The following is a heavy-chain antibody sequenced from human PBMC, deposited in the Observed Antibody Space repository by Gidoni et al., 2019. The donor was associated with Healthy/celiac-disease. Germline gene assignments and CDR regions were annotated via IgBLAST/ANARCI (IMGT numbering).Heavy chain of an antibody. D-gene: IGHD3-22*01. V-gene: IGHV3-66*02. CDR3: ARVGDYDSSGYYYGEDAFDI. Sequence: EVQLVESGGGLVQPGGSLRLSCAASGFTVSSNYMSWVRQAPGKGLEWVSVIYSGGSTYYADSVKGRFTISRDNSKNTLYLQMNSLRAEDTAVYYCARVGDYDSSGYYYGEDAFDIWGQGTMVTVSS. J-gene: IGHJ3*02. CDR1: GFTVSSNY. CDR2: IYSGGST.